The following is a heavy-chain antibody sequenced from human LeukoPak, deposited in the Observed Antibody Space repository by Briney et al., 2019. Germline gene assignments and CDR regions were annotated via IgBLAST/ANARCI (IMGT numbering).Heavy chain of an antibody. J-gene: IGHJ4*02. CDR3: ARHFSNGWSDK. CDR1: GASLSTSS. D-gene: IGHD6-19*01. V-gene: IGHV4-59*08. CDR2: IYYSGTA. Sequence: SETLSLTCTVSGASLSTSSWTWIRQPPGKGLECIGFIYYSGTAHYHPSLKSRVTISLDTSKNQFSLRLSSVTAADTAVYCCARHFSNGWSDKWGQGTLVTVS.